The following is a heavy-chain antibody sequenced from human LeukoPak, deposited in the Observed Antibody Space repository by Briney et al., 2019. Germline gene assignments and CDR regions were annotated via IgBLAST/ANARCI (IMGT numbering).Heavy chain of an antibody. CDR2: ISSSSSYI. CDR3: ARDLAYGDDGL. D-gene: IGHD4-17*01. Sequence: GGSLRLSCAASGFTLSNYSMNWVRQAPGKGLEWVAFISSSSSYIFYADSLKGRFTISRDNAKNSLYLQMNSLRADDTAVYYCARDLAYGDDGLWGQGALVTVSS. V-gene: IGHV3-21*01. CDR1: GFTLSNYS. J-gene: IGHJ4*02.